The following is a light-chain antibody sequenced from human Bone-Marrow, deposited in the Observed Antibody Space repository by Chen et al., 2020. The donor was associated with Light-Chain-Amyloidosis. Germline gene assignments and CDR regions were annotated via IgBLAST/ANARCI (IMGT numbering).Light chain of an antibody. Sequence: SYELTQPPSVSVSPGQTASITCSGDDLPTKYAYWYQQKPGQAPVLVIHRDTERPSGISERFPGSSSGTTATLTISVVQAEGEADYHCQSADSSGTYEVIFGGGTKLTVL. J-gene: IGLJ2*01. V-gene: IGLV3-25*03. CDR2: RDT. CDR3: QSADSSGTYEVI. CDR1: DLPTKY.